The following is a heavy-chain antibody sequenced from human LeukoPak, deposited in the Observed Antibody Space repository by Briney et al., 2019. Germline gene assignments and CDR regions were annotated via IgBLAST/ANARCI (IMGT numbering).Heavy chain of an antibody. CDR1: GGSISSYY. J-gene: IGHJ6*02. Sequence: PSETLSLTCTVSGGSISSYYWSWIRQPPGKGLEWIGYIYYSGSTNYNPSLKSRVTISVDTSKNQFSLKLSSVTAADPAVYYCARGPPYYGSWSYYKAEGMDVWGQGTTVTVSS. CDR3: ARGPPYYGSWSYYKAEGMDV. D-gene: IGHD3-10*01. CDR2: IYYSGST. V-gene: IGHV4-59*01.